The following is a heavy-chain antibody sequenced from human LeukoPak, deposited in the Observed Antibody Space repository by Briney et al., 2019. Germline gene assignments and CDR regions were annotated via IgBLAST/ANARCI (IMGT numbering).Heavy chain of an antibody. J-gene: IGHJ5*02. D-gene: IGHD6-19*01. CDR2: IYYSGST. CDR1: GGSISSYY. Sequence: KASETLSLTCTVSGGSISSYYWSWIRQPPGKGLEWIGYIYYSGSTNYNPSLKSRVTISVDTSKNQFSLKLSSVTAADTAVYYCARVLAVAGVYNWFDPWGQGTLVTVSS. V-gene: IGHV4-59*01. CDR3: ARVLAVAGVYNWFDP.